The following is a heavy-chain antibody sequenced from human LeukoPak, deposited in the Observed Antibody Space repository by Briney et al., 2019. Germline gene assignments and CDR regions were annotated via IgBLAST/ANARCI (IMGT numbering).Heavy chain of an antibody. CDR1: GGPISSYY. D-gene: IGHD1-1*01. V-gene: IGHV4-59*01. CDR3: ASGTTNFDY. Sequence: SETLSLTCTVSGGPISSYYWSWIRQPPGKGLEWIGYIYYSGSTNYNPSLKSRVTISVGTSKNQFSLKLSSVTAADTAVYYCASGTTNFDYWGQGTLVTVSS. J-gene: IGHJ4*02. CDR2: IYYSGST.